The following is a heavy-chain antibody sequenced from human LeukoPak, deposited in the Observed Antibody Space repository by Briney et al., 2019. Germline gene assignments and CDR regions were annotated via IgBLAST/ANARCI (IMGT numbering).Heavy chain of an antibody. Sequence: GGSLRLSCAASGFTFNSYSMNWVRQAPGKGLEWVSSISSSSSSIYYADSVKGRFTISRDNSKNTLYLQMNSLRAEDTAVYYCAKSGSLPYYYYGMDVWGQGTTVTVSS. CDR2: ISSSSSSI. V-gene: IGHV3-21*04. CDR1: GFTFNSYS. D-gene: IGHD3-10*01. J-gene: IGHJ6*02. CDR3: AKSGSLPYYYYGMDV.